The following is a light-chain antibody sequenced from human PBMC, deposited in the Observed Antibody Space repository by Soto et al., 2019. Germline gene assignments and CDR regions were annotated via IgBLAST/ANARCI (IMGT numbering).Light chain of an antibody. V-gene: IGKV1-5*03. CDR1: QSIDTW. CDR2: KAS. J-gene: IGKJ1*01. Sequence: DIQMTQSPSTLSAFVGDTVTITCRASQSIDTWLAWHQQKPGRAPKLLISKASALESGVPSRFSGSGSGTEFTLTIRDVQPDDFAIYYCQQYNSYRAFGQGTKVEI. CDR3: QQYNSYRA.